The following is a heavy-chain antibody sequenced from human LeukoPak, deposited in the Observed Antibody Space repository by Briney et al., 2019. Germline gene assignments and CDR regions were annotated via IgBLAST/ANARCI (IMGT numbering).Heavy chain of an antibody. V-gene: IGHV1-18*01. CDR2: ISAYNGNT. J-gene: IGHJ4*02. D-gene: IGHD2-2*01. Sequence: GASVNVSCTASGYTFTSYGISWVRQAPGQGLEWMGWISAYNGNTNYAQKLQDRVTMTTDTSTSTAYMELRSLRSDDTAVYYCARETLGYCSSTSCPAPFDYWGQGTLVTVSS. CDR3: ARETLGYCSSTSCPAPFDY. CDR1: GYTFTSYG.